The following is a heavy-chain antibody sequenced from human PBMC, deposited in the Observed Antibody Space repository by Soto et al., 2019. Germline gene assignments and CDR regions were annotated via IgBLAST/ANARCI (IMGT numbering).Heavy chain of an antibody. J-gene: IGHJ6*01. CDR3: AKDLVVVPAATTYYYYGMDV. V-gene: IGHV3-30*18. CDR2: ISYDGSNK. D-gene: IGHD2-2*01. Sequence: QVQLVESGGGVVQPGRSLRLSCAASGFTFSSYGMHWVRQAPGKGLEWVAVISYDGSNKYYADSVKGRFTISRDNSKNTLYLQMNSLRAEDTAVYYCAKDLVVVPAATTYYYYGMDVW. CDR1: GFTFSSYG.